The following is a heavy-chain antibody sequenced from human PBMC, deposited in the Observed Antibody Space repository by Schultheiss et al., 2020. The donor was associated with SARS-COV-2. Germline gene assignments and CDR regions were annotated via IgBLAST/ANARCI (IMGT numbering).Heavy chain of an antibody. J-gene: IGHJ6*02. CDR1: GFAFSNSG. Sequence: GGSLRLSCAASGFAFSNSGMHWVRQATGKGLECVSAIATAGDTYYPGSVKGQFTISRENAKNSLYLQMNRLRAGDTAVFYCARSGRNCSGPVWGQGTTVTVSS. D-gene: IGHD2-15*01. CDR3: ARSGRNCSGPV. V-gene: IGHV3-13*01. CDR2: IATAGDT.